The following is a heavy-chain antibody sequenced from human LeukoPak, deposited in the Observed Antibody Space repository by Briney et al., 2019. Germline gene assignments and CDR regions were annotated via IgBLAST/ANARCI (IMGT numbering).Heavy chain of an antibody. Sequence: KPSETLSLTCTVSGGSISSYYWSWIRQPPGKGLEWIGYIYYSGSTNYNPSLKSRVTISVDTSKNQFSLKLSSVTAADTAVYYCARDISVSNPQYYFDYWGQGTLVTVSS. D-gene: IGHD3-3*02. CDR3: ARDISVSNPQYYFDY. V-gene: IGHV4-59*01. CDR1: GGSISSYY. J-gene: IGHJ4*02. CDR2: IYYSGST.